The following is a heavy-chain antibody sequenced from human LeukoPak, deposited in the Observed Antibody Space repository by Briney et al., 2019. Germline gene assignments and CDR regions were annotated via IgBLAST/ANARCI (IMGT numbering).Heavy chain of an antibody. V-gene: IGHV3-21*01. CDR2: ISSTSSYI. D-gene: IGHD1-26*01. J-gene: IGHJ4*02. CDR3: ATFSGSYPSYFDY. Sequence: TGGSLRLSCAASGFIFSNYSMNWVRQAPGKGLEWVSSISSTSSYIYYADSLKGRFTISRDNAKKSLYLQMNSLRAEDTAVYYCATFSGSYPSYFDYWGQGTLVTVSS. CDR1: GFIFSNYS.